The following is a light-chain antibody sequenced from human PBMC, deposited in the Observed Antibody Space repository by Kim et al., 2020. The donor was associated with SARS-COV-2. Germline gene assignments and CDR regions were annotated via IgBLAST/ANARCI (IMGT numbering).Light chain of an antibody. CDR1: KLGDKY. CDR2: QDS. Sequence: SYELTQPPSVSVSPGQTASITCSGDKLGDKYACWYQQKPGQSPVLVIYQDSKRPSGIPERFSGSNSGNTATLTISGTQAMDEADYYCQAWDNSTVVFGGGTQLT. J-gene: IGLJ2*01. V-gene: IGLV3-1*01. CDR3: QAWDNSTVV.